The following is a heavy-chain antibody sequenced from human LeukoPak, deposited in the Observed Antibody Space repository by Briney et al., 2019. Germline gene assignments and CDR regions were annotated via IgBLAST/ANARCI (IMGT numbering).Heavy chain of an antibody. J-gene: IGHJ5*02. CDR3: ARHRQYYYGSGSYEWFDP. V-gene: IGHV4-34*01. Sequence: PSETLSLTCAVYGGSFSGYYWSWIRQPPGKGLEWIGEINHSGSTNYNPSLKSRVTISVDTSKNQFSLKLSSVTAADTAVYYCARHRQYYYGSGSYEWFDPWGQGTLVTVSS. CDR2: INHSGST. CDR1: GGSFSGYY. D-gene: IGHD3-10*01.